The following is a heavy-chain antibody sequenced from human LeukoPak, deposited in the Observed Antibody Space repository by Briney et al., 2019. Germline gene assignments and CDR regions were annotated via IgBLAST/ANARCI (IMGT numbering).Heavy chain of an antibody. CDR1: GGTFSSYA. V-gene: IGHV1-69*05. J-gene: IGHJ3*02. CDR2: IIPIFGTA. CDR3: ARARAMRAAFDI. Sequence: SVKVSCKASGGTFSSYAISWVRQAPGQGLEWMGGIIPIFGTANYAQKFQGRVTITTDESTGTAYMELSSLRSEDTAVYYCARARAMRAAFDIWGQGTMVTVSS.